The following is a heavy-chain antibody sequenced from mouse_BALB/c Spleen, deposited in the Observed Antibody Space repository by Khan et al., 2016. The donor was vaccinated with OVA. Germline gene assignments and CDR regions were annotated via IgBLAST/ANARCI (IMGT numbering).Heavy chain of an antibody. D-gene: IGHD1-1*01. Sequence: QIQLVQSGPELKKPGETVKISCKASGYTFTNYRMNWMKQAPGKGLKWMGWINTYTGEPTYADDFKGRFAFSLETSASTAYLQSNNLKNEDMATXFCARESSYWYFDVWGAGTTVTVSS. J-gene: IGHJ1*01. CDR1: GYTFTNYR. CDR2: INTYTGEP. V-gene: IGHV9-1*02. CDR3: ARESSYWYFDV.